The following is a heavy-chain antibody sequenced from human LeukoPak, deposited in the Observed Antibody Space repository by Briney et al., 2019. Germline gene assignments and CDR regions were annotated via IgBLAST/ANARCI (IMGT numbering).Heavy chain of an antibody. CDR1: GGSFSGYY. Sequence: KPSETLSLTCAVYGGSFSGYYWSWIRQPPGKGLEWIGEIDHSGSTNYNPSLKSRVTISVDTSKNQFSLKLSSVTAADTAVYYCARGGRISHSSGYYGYYYYGMDVWGQGTTVTVSS. J-gene: IGHJ6*02. CDR3: ARGGRISHSSGYYGYYYYGMDV. D-gene: IGHD3-22*01. V-gene: IGHV4-34*01. CDR2: IDHSGST.